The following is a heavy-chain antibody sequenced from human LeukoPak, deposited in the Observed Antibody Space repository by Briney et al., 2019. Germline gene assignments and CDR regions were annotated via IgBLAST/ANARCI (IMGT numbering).Heavy chain of an antibody. CDR1: GFTFNTYA. CDR2: ISYDGSKK. V-gene: IGHV3-30-3*01. D-gene: IGHD1-14*01. J-gene: IGHJ4*02. CDR3: ARGWEPFDY. Sequence: GGSLRLSCAASGFTFNTYAMHWVRQAPGKGLEWVTVISYDGSKKYYADSVKGRFTVPRDNSKNTLYVQMNSLRPEDTAVYYCARGWEPFDYWGQGSLVTVSS.